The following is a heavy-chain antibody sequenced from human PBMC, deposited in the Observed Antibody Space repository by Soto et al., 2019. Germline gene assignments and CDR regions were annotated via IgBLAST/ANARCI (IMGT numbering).Heavy chain of an antibody. J-gene: IGHJ4*02. D-gene: IGHD3-22*01. CDR1: GYTFTSYG. V-gene: IGHV1-18*01. CDR2: ISAYNGNT. CDR3: ARGFDYYDSSGYYPFDY. Sequence: GASVKVSCKASGYTFTSYGISWVRQAPGQGLEWMGWISAYNGNTNYAQKLQGRVTMTTDTSTSTAYMELRSLRSDDTAVYYCARGFDYYDSSGYYPFDYWGQGTLVTVSS.